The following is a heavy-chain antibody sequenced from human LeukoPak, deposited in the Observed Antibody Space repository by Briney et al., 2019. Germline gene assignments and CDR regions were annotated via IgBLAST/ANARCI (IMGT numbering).Heavy chain of an antibody. CDR1: GFTFSDFY. D-gene: IGHD3-3*01. CDR3: ARGGGDYTSRYYMGV. V-gene: IGHV3-11*04. CDR2: MSGTGKTI. J-gene: IGHJ6*03. Sequence: GGSLRLSCAASGFTFSDFYMHWIRQAPGKGLEWVSYMSGTGKTISDADSLKGRFTISRDNTKNLLFLQVNTLRVEDTATYYCARGGGDYTSRYYMGVWAKGPRSPSL.